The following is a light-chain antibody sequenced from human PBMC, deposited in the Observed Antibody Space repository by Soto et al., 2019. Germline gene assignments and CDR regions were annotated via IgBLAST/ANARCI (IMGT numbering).Light chain of an antibody. CDR2: SNY. J-gene: IGLJ1*01. V-gene: IGLV1-44*01. CDR1: SSNIGNNN. CDR3: AAWDDNLNGYV. Sequence: QSVLTQSPSTSATPGQRVTISCSGSSSNIGNNNVNWYQHLPGTAPKFLNYSNYQRPAGVPDRFSGSKSGTSASLVISGLQSEDEGDYFCAAWDDNLNGYVFGSGTKLTVL.